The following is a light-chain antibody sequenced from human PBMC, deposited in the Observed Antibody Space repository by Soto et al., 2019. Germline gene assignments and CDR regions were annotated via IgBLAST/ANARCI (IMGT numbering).Light chain of an antibody. CDR2: AAS. CDR1: QYINTY. CDR3: QQSYSVPLT. V-gene: IGKV1-39*01. J-gene: IGKJ5*01. Sequence: DIQMTQSPSSLSASVGDTVSITCRASQYINTYLNWYQQKPEKAPKLLIHAASSFQSGVPSRFSGSGSGTDFTLTITNLHPEDFASYYCQQSYSVPLTFGQGTRLEIK.